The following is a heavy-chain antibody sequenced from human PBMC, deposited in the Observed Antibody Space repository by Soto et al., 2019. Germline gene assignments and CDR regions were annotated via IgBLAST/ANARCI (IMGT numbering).Heavy chain of an antibody. CDR1: SCSISSSNW. CDR2: IYHSGST. Sequence: QVQLQESGPGLVKPSGTLSLTCAVSSCSISSSNWWSWVRQPPGKGLEWIGEIYHSGSTNYNPSLTSRVTISVDKSKNQFSLKLSSGTSADTAVYYCARDRRPKNDGDYYYYYYMDVWGKGTTVTVSS. D-gene: IGHD4-17*01. J-gene: IGHJ6*03. V-gene: IGHV4-4*02. CDR3: ARDRRPKNDGDYYYYYYMDV.